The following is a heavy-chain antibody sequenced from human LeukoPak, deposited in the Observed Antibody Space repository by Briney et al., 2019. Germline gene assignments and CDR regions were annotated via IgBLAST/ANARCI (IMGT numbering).Heavy chain of an antibody. J-gene: IGHJ6*02. CDR2: RNPNGGRT. CDR1: GYIFTNYE. D-gene: IGHD6-13*01. Sequence: ASVKVSYKPSGYIFTNYEINWVRQATGHGLGWMGWRNPNGGRTGFAQKFQRRLTMTADTSISTAYMELSSLTSDDTAVYYCARGPVSTHGMDVWGQGNTVTVSS. V-gene: IGHV1-8*01. CDR3: ARGPVSTHGMDV.